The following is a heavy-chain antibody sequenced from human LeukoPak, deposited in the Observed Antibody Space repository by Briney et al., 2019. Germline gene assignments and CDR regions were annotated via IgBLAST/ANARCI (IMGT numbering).Heavy chain of an antibody. CDR1: GGSISSYY. D-gene: IGHD6-13*01. V-gene: IGHV4-59*08. Sequence: SETLSLTCTVSGGSISSYYWSWIRQSPEKGPEYIGYIYYSGSTNYNPSLKSRVTISVDTSKDQFSLKLSSVTAADTAVYYCARRGRAAAGTWYFDLWGRGTLVTVSS. CDR3: ARRGRAAAGTWYFDL. CDR2: IYYSGST. J-gene: IGHJ2*01.